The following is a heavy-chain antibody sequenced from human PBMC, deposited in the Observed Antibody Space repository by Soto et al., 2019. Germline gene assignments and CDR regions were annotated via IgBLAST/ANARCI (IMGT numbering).Heavy chain of an antibody. CDR1: GLTFSSYA. J-gene: IGHJ4*02. V-gene: IGHV3-23*01. D-gene: IGHD4-17*01. CDR2: IGGSTTVT. CDR3: AKDLYGEYGSTAED. Sequence: EVQLLESGGGSVRRGGSLRLSCTASGLTFSSYAMTCVRQAPGKGLEWVSAIGGSTTVTYYADSVRGRFTISRDNSKSTLYLQLNSLRAEDTAVYYCAKDLYGEYGSTAEDWGQGTLVTVSS.